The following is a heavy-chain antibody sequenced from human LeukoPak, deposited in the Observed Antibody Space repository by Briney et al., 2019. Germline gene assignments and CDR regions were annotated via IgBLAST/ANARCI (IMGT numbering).Heavy chain of an antibody. D-gene: IGHD6-19*01. V-gene: IGHV4-59*12. Sequence: PSETLSLTCTVSGGSISSYYWSWIRQPPGKGLEWIGYIYYSGSTNYNPSLKSRVTISVDTSKNQFSLKLSSVTAADTAVYYCAREQWLALYYYYYGMDVWGQGTTVTVSS. CDR1: GGSISSYY. CDR3: AREQWLALYYYYYGMDV. CDR2: IYYSGST. J-gene: IGHJ6*02.